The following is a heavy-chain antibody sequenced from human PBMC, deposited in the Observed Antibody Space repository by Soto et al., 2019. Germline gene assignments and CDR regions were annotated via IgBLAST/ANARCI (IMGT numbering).Heavy chain of an antibody. D-gene: IGHD3-16*01. Sequence: LRLSCVASGFLFSGYAMSWVRQAPWMGLEWISAVGGSGGDTYYAASVKGRFTVSRDNAENTLYLQLNSLRVEDTAIYYCARMTFRGLADFCGQGILVTVSS. CDR1: GFLFSGYA. CDR3: ARMTFRGLADF. CDR2: VGGSGGDT. J-gene: IGHJ4*02. V-gene: IGHV3-23*01.